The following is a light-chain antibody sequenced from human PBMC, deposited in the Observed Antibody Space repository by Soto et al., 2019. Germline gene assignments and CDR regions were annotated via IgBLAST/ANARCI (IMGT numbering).Light chain of an antibody. CDR2: GAS. Sequence: EIVMTQSPATLSVSPGERATVSCRASQSISNHLAWYQQKPGQSPRLLIYGASTRASDIPARFSGSGSGTECTLTISGLQSEDFAVYYCQQYHDWPWTFGQGTKVEIK. V-gene: IGKV3-15*01. J-gene: IGKJ1*01. CDR3: QQYHDWPWT. CDR1: QSISNH.